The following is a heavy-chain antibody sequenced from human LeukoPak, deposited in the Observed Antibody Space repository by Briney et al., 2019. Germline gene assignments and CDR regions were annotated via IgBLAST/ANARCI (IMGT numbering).Heavy chain of an antibody. CDR2: IYSGGRT. CDR1: GFTFSSYE. J-gene: IGHJ6*03. V-gene: IGHV3-53*01. D-gene: IGHD3-10*01. Sequence: GGSLRLSCAASGFTFSSYEMNWVRQAPGKGLEWVAVIYSGGRTYYADSVKGRFTISRDNSKNTLYLQMNSLRVEDTAVYYCARVYYGSGSLHYYYYYMDVWGKGTTVTISS. CDR3: ARVYYGSGSLHYYYYYMDV.